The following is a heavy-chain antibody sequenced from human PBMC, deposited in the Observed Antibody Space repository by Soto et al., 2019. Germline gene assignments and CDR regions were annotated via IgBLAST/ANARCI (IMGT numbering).Heavy chain of an antibody. Sequence: QVPLVQSGAEVKKPGASVKVSCKASGYTFTSYGISWVRQAPGQGLEWMGWISAYNGNTNYAQKLQGRVTMTTDTSTSTAYMELRSLRSDDTAVYYCARSSHYYGSGSYYSPSYFDYWGQGTLVTVSS. CDR1: GYTFTSYG. CDR2: ISAYNGNT. CDR3: ARSSHYYGSGSYYSPSYFDY. D-gene: IGHD3-10*01. V-gene: IGHV1-18*01. J-gene: IGHJ4*02.